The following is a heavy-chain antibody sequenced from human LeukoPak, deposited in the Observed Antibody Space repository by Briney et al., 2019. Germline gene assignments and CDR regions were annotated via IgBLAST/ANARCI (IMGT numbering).Heavy chain of an antibody. J-gene: IGHJ5*02. D-gene: IGHD2/OR15-2a*01. CDR3: ARGNIWFDP. CDR2: INHSGST. Sequence: SETLSLTCAVYGGSFSGYYWIWIRQPPGKGLEWIGEINHSGSTNYNPSLKSRVTISVDTSKNQFSLKLSSVTAADTAVYYCARGNIWFDPWGQGTLVTVSS. CDR1: GGSFSGYY. V-gene: IGHV4-34*01.